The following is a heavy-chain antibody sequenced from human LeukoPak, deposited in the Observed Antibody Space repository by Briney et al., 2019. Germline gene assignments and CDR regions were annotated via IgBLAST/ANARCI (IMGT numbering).Heavy chain of an antibody. CDR2: IYTSGST. Sequence: GGSLRLSCATSGFTVTTNYMSWVRQAPGKGLEWVSFIYTSGSTNYADSVKGRFTISRDNSKNTVYLQMNSLRAEDTAVYYCARTPEYDSFFEHWGQGTLVTVSS. CDR3: ARTPEYDSFFEH. J-gene: IGHJ4*02. CDR1: GFTVTTNY. V-gene: IGHV3-66*01. D-gene: IGHD2/OR15-2a*01.